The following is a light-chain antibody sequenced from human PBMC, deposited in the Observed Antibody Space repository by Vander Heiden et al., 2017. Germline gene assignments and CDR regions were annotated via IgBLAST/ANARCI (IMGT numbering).Light chain of an antibody. CDR1: SSDVGGYNY. V-gene: IGLV2-11*01. CDR3: GSYAGSWYV. CDR2: DVS. Sequence: QSALTQPRSVSGSPGQSVTISCTGTSSDVGGYNYVSWYQQHPGKAPKLMIYDVSKRPSGVPDRFSGSKSGNTASLTISGLQAEDEADYYCGSYAGSWYVFGTGTKVTVL. J-gene: IGLJ1*01.